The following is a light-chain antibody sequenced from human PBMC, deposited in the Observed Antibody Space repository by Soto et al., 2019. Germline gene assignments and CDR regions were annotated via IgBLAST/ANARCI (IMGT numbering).Light chain of an antibody. CDR3: QQYNNWPPIT. Sequence: IVLTQSPATLSLSPGERATLSCRASQTVSRYLAWYQQKPGQAPRLLIYGASSRAIGVPDRFSGSGSGTDSTLTISRLEPEDFAVYYCQQYNNWPPITFGQGTRLEIK. CDR1: QTVSRY. J-gene: IGKJ5*01. CDR2: GAS. V-gene: IGKV3-11*01.